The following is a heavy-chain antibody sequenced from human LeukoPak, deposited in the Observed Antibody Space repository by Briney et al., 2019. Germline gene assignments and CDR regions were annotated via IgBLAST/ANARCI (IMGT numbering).Heavy chain of an antibody. V-gene: IGHV3-11*01. D-gene: IGHD3-9*01. J-gene: IGHJ5*02. CDR1: GFTFSDYY. CDR2: ISSSGSTI. Sequence: GGSLRLSCAASGFTFSDYYMSWIRQAPGKGLEWVSYISSSGSTIYYADSVKGRFNAKNSLYLQMNSLRAEDTAVYYCARGGVLRYFDWLLVRDDDSNWFDPWGQGTLVTVSS. CDR3: ARGGVLRYFDWLLVRDDDSNWFDP.